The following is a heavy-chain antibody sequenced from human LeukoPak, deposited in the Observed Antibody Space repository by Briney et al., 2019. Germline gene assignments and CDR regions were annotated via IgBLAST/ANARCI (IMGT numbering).Heavy chain of an antibody. V-gene: IGHV4-39*01. Sequence: KAGGSLRLSCAASGFTYSSYWMSWVRQAPGKGLEWIGSIYYSGNTYYNASLKSQVSISIDTSKNQFSLRLTSVTAADTAVYYCARQTGSGLFILPGGQGTLVTVSS. CDR2: IYYSGNT. J-gene: IGHJ4*02. CDR1: GFTYSSYW. D-gene: IGHD3/OR15-3a*01. CDR3: ARQTGSGLFILP.